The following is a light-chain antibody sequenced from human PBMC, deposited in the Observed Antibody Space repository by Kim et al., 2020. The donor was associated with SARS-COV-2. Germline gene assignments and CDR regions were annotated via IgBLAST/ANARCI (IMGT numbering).Light chain of an antibody. V-gene: IGKV3-20*01. CDR3: QQYGSSPRVT. J-gene: IGKJ5*01. CDR2: GAS. CDR1: QSVSSSY. Sequence: PGERATLSCRASQSVSSSYLAWYQQKPGQAPRLLIYGASSRATGIPDRFSGSGSGTDFTLTISRLEPEDFAVYYCQQYGSSPRVTFGQGTRLEIK.